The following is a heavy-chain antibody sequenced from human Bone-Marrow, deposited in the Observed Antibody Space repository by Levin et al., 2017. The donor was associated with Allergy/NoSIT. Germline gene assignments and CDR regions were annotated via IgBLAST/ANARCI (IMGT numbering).Heavy chain of an antibody. CDR1: GYTFTSYY. CDR3: ARVQRATGDRINAFDI. CDR2: INPSGGST. V-gene: IGHV1-46*01. Sequence: ASVKVSCKASGYTFTSYYMHWVRQAPGQGLEWMGIINPSGGSTSYAQKFQGRVTMTRDTSTSTVYMELSSLRSEDTAVYYCARVQRATGDRINAFDIWGQGTMVTVSS. D-gene: IGHD7-27*01. J-gene: IGHJ3*02.